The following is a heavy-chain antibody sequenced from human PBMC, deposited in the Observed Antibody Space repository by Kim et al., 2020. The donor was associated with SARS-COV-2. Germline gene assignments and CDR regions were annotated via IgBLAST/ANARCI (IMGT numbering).Heavy chain of an antibody. CDR1: GGSISSSNW. D-gene: IGHD4-17*01. V-gene: IGHV4-4*02. CDR2: IYHSGST. Sequence: SETLSLTCAVSGGSISSSNWWSWVRQPPGKGLEWIGEIYHSGSTNYNPSLKSRVTISVDKSKNQFSLKLSSVTAADTAVYYCAREDRRLRWQGHDAFDIWGQGTMVTVSS. CDR3: AREDRRLRWQGHDAFDI. J-gene: IGHJ3*02.